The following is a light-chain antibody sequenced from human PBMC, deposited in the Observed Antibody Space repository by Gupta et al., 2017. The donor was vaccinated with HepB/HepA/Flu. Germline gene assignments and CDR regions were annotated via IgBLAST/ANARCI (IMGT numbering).Light chain of an antibody. CDR1: SSDVGGYNY. CDR3: SSYAGSNNLI. Sequence: SALTQPPSASGSPGPSVTISCTGTSSDVGGYNYVSWYQQHHGKAPKLMIYEVSKRPAGVPVRFSGSKSGNTASLTVSGLTAEEDADYYCSSYAGSNNLIFGGGTKLTVL. V-gene: IGLV2-8*01. CDR2: EVS. J-gene: IGLJ2*01.